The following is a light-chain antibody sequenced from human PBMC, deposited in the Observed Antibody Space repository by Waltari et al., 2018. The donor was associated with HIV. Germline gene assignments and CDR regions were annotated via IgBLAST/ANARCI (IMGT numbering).Light chain of an antibody. Sequence: QSALTQPPSASGSPGQSVTISCTGTRSDVGGYNYVSWYQQYTGKAPKLMIYEVTKRPSGVPDRFSGSKSGNTASLTVSGLQAEDEADYYCNSYAGSNNPYVFGTGTKVTVL. J-gene: IGLJ1*01. CDR1: RSDVGGYNY. CDR2: EVT. V-gene: IGLV2-8*01. CDR3: NSYAGSNNPYV.